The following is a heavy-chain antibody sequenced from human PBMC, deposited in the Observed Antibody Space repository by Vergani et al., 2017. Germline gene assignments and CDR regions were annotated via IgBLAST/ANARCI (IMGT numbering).Heavy chain of an antibody. J-gene: IGHJ6*03. CDR1: GFTFSSYG. V-gene: IGHV3-30*18. Sequence: QVQLVESGGGVVQPGRSLRLSCPASGFTFSSYGMHWVRQAPGKGLEWVAVISYDGSNKYYADSVKGRFTISRDNSKNTLYLQMNSLRAEDTAVYYCAKTLVDTAPDYYYYYMDVWGKGTTVTVSS. CDR3: AKTLVDTAPDYYYYYMDV. CDR2: ISYDGSNK. D-gene: IGHD5-18*01.